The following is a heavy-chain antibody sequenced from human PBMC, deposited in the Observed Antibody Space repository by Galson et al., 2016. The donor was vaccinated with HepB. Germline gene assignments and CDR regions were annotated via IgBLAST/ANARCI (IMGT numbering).Heavy chain of an antibody. Sequence: SLRLSCAASGFAFAEYAMTWFRQAPGKGLEWVGFIKSRSYGETTEYAASVRGRSIISRDDSKSIAYLQMNSLKSEDTAVYHCSEGGYSGYGWGQGTLVTVSA. D-gene: IGHD5-12*01. CDR2: IKSRSYGETT. CDR1: GFAFAEYA. CDR3: SEGGYSGYG. J-gene: IGHJ4*01. V-gene: IGHV3-49*03.